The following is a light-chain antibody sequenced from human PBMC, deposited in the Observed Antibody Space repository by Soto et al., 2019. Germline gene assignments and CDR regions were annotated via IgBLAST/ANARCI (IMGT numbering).Light chain of an antibody. CDR3: QQSFTTPS. Sequence: QMTPSPSSLSASVGGRGNITCRASQTVSSYLNWYQQKPGTVPKLLIYATSNLQSGVPSRFSGRGFGTDFTLTISSLQPEDFATYYRQQSFTTPSFGQGTRLEIK. CDR1: QTVSSY. V-gene: IGKV1-39*01. J-gene: IGKJ5*01. CDR2: ATS.